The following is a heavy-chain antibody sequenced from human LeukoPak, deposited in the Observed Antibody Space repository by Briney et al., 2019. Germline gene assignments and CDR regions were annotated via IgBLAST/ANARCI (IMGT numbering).Heavy chain of an antibody. D-gene: IGHD5-24*01. Sequence: PSETLSLTCTVSGGSISSSSYYWGWIRQPPGKGLEWIGSIYYSGSTYYNPSLKSRVTISVDTSKNQSSLKLSSVTAADTAVYYCARWLQFRYCFDYWGRGTLVTVSS. CDR2: IYYSGST. V-gene: IGHV4-39*01. J-gene: IGHJ4*02. CDR1: GGSISSSSYY. CDR3: ARWLQFRYCFDY.